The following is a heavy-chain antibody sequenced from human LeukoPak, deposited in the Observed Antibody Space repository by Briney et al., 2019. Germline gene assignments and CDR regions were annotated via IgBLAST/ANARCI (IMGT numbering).Heavy chain of an antibody. J-gene: IGHJ4*02. CDR2: IIPIFGTA. CDR1: GYTFTSYY. V-gene: IGHV1-69*06. Sequence: SVNVSCKASGYTFTSYYMHWVRQAPGQGLEWMGGIIPIFGTANYAQKFQGRVTITADKSTSTAYMELSSLRSDDTAVYYCARVLAASRYYGSGSYHYWGQGTLVTVSS. D-gene: IGHD3-10*01. CDR3: ARVLAASRYYGSGSYHY.